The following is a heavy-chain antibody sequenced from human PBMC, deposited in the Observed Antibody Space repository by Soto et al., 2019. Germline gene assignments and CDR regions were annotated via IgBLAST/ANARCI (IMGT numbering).Heavy chain of an antibody. J-gene: IGHJ4*02. CDR2: VSHSGNT. CDR1: VGSFTVHF. D-gene: IGHD3-9*01. Sequence: SETLSLSCTFSVGSFTVHFWTWVRQPPGKGLEWIGEVSHSGNTKYYPSLRSRVTLSVDSSKNQISLAPTSVTAADTAVYYCARAKFESTGWHQFDIWGQGTLVTV. V-gene: IGHV4-34*01. CDR3: ARAKFESTGWHQFDI.